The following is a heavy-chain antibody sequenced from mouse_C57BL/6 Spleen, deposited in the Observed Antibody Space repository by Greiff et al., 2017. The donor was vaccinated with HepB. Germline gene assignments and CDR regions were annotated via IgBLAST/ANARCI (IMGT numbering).Heavy chain of an antibody. CDR1: GYTFTSYW. CDR3: ARDYYGSSYGTY. J-gene: IGHJ2*01. V-gene: IGHV1-59*01. CDR2: IDPSDSYT. Sequence: VQLQQPGAELVRPGTSVKLSCKASGYTFTSYWMHWVKQRPGQGLEWIGVIDPSDSYTNYNQKFKGKATLTVDTSSSTAYMQLSSLTSEDSAVYYCARDYYGSSYGTYWGQGTTLTVSS. D-gene: IGHD1-1*01.